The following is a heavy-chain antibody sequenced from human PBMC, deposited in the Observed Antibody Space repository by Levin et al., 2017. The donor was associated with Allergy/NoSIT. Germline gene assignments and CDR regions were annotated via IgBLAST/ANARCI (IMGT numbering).Heavy chain of an antibody. Sequence: LRLSCSVSSGSISNYHWSWIRQSPAEGLEWIGHISNSGNTNYNPSLPSRVTISLDTSNSQISLRLSTVTAADTAVYYCARHVYIDGSPFDHWGQGTLVAVSS. D-gene: IGHD3-10*01. CDR3: ARHVYIDGSPFDH. V-gene: IGHV4-59*08. CDR2: ISNSGNT. J-gene: IGHJ4*02. CDR1: SGSISNYH.